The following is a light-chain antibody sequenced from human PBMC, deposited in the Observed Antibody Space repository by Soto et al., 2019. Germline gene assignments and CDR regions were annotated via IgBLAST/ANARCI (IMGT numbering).Light chain of an antibody. CDR2: GAS. V-gene: IGKV3-20*01. J-gene: IGKJ1*01. Sequence: EIVLTQSPGTLSLSPGEGATLSCRASQSISSNFLAWYQQKRGQAPRLLIHGASNRATGIPDGFSGSGSGTDFTLTITRLEPEDFAVYYCQQYGGSPRTFGQGTKGDIK. CDR3: QQYGGSPRT. CDR1: QSISSNF.